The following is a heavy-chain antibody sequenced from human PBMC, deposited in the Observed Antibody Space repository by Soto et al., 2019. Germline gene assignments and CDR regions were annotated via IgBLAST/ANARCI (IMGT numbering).Heavy chain of an antibody. CDR2: INHSGST. Sequence: SDTLSLTCAVYGGSFSGYYWSWIRQPPGKGLEWIGEINHSGSTNYNPSLKSRVTISVDTSKNQFSLKLSSVTAADTAVYYCARLAMANPHDYWGQGTLVTVSS. D-gene: IGHD5-18*01. CDR3: ARLAMANPHDY. V-gene: IGHV4-34*01. J-gene: IGHJ4*02. CDR1: GGSFSGYY.